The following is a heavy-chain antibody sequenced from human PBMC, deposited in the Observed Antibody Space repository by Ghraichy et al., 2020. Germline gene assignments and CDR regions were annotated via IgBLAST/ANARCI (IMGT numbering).Heavy chain of an antibody. J-gene: IGHJ4*02. CDR1: GGSISSSSYN. Sequence: SETLSLTCTVSGGSISSSSYNWGWIRQPPGKGLEWIGSIYYSGSTYYNPSLKSRVTISVDTSKNQFSLKLSSVTAADTAVYYCARLGIVVVITTFDYWSQGTLVTVSS. CDR2: IYYSGST. D-gene: IGHD3-22*01. V-gene: IGHV4-39*01. CDR3: ARLGIVVVITTFDY.